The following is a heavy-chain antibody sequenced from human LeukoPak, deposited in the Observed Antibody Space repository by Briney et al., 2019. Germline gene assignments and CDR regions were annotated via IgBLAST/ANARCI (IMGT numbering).Heavy chain of an antibody. J-gene: IGHJ3*02. CDR1: GYTFTSYA. CDR3: ARVTGDAFDI. CDR2: ISAYNGNT. D-gene: IGHD7-27*01. Sequence: ASVKVSCKASGYTFTSYAMHWVRQAPGQRLEWMGWISAYNGNTNYAQKFQGRVTMTTDTFTSTAYMELRSLRSDDTAVYYCARVTGDAFDIWGQGTMATVSS. V-gene: IGHV1-18*01.